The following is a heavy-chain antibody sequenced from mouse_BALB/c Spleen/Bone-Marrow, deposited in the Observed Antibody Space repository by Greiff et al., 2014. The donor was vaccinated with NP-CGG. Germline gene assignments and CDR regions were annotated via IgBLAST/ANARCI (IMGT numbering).Heavy chain of an antibody. CDR3: ARGGSSGYVWFAY. Sequence: VQLKESGPGLVKPSQSLSLTCTVTGYSITSDYAWNWIRQFPGNKLEWMGYISYSGSTSYNPSLKSRISITRDTSKNQFFLQLNSVTTEDTATYYCARGGSSGYVWFAYWGQGTLVTVSA. CDR1: GYSITSDYA. V-gene: IGHV3-2*02. D-gene: IGHD3-1*01. CDR2: ISYSGST. J-gene: IGHJ3*01.